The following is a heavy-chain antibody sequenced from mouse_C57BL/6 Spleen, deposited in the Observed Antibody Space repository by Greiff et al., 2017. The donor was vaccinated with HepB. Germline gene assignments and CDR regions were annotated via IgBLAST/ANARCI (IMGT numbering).Heavy chain of an antibody. CDR2: INPNYGTT. D-gene: IGHD1-1*01. Sequence: LVESGPELVKPGASVKISCKASGYSFTDYNMNWVKQSNGKSLEWIGVINPNYGTTSYNQKFKGKATLTVDQSSSTAYMQLNSLTSEDSAVYYCARLYYYGDFYYAMDYWGPGTSVTVSS. V-gene: IGHV1-39*01. J-gene: IGHJ4*01. CDR3: ARLYYYGDFYYAMDY. CDR1: GYSFTDYN.